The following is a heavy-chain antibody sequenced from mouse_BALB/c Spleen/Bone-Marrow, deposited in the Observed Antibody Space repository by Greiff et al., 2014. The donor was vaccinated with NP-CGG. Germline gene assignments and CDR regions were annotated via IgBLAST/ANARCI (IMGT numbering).Heavy chain of an antibody. CDR1: GYTFTSYW. D-gene: IGHD1-1*01. J-gene: IGHJ4*01. CDR2: INPSTGYT. CDR3: ARQITTVDYAMDY. V-gene: IGHV1-7*01. Sequence: QVQLKESGAELAKPGASVKMSCKASGYTFTSYWMHWVKQRPGQGLEWIGYINPSTGYTEYNQKFKDKATLTADKSSSTAYMQLSSLTSEDSAVYYCARQITTVDYAMDYWGQGTSVTASS.